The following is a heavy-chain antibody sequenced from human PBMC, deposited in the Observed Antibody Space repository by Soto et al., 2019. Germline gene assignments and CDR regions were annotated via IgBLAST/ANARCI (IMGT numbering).Heavy chain of an antibody. V-gene: IGHV4-31*03. CDR1: GGSIRDGGYY. CDR2: IYYTGST. CDR3: AKDPSPQPTTVVTPGWFDP. D-gene: IGHD2-21*02. Sequence: SETLSLTCTVSGGSIRDGGYYWSWIRQRPGQGLEWLGYIYYTGSTYYNPSLKSRLTISVDMSKRQFSLKLTSLTAADTAVYYCAKDPSPQPTTVVTPGWFDPWGQGILVTVSS. J-gene: IGHJ5*02.